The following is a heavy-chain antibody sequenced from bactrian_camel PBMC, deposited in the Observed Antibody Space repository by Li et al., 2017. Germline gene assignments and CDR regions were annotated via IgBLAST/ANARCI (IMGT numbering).Heavy chain of an antibody. Sequence: HVQLVESGGGSVQAGGSLRLSCAASEWKYITKYMGWFRQAPGKEREGVAAVWLTTEDTHYADSVLGRFTISQDNAKNMIYLQMNNLTSEDTAMYYCATEERSLIGEPCKNAQMTRPMDYWGKGTQVTVS. V-gene: IGHV3-3*01. D-gene: IGHD1*01. CDR1: EWKYITKY. CDR2: VWLTTEDT. J-gene: IGHJ7*01.